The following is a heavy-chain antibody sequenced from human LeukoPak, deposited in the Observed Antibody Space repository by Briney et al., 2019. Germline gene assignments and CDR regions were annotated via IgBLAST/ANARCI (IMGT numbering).Heavy chain of an antibody. V-gene: IGHV4-34*01. CDR3: ARVAYYYYMDV. D-gene: IGHD2-15*01. CDR2: INHSGST. Sequence: PSETLSLTCAVYSGSFSGYYWSWIRQPPGKGLEWIGEINHSGSTNYNPSLKSRVTISVDTSKNQFSLKLSSVTAADTAVYYCARVAYYYYMDVWGKGTTVTVSS. CDR1: SGSFSGYY. J-gene: IGHJ6*03.